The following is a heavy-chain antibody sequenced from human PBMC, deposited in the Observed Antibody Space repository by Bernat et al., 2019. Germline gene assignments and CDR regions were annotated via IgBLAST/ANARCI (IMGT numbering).Heavy chain of an antibody. CDR3: ARGSSGSYSGYYHGMDV. CDR2: TRNKANSYTT. Sequence: EVQLVESGGGLVQPGGSLRLSGAASGFPFSDHSMDWVGQAPGKGLGGVGRTRNKANSYTTEYAASVKGRFTISRDDSKNSLYLQMNSLKAEDTAVYYCARGSSGSYSGYYHGMDVWGQGTTVTVSS. CDR1: GFPFSDHS. V-gene: IGHV3-72*01. J-gene: IGHJ6*02. D-gene: IGHD1-26*01.